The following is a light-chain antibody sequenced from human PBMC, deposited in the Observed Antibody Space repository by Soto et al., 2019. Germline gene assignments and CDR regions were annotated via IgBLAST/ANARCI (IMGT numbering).Light chain of an antibody. CDR2: GAS. CDR1: QSVSSSY. Sequence: WRQSERTMSVKAGERATLPCRAIQSVSSSYLAWYQQKPGQAPRLLIYGASSRATGIPDRFSGSGSGTAFNLTIRRLQPYDFAVYYCQRSGSSASLTFGGGTKVDI. J-gene: IGKJ4*01. CDR3: QRSGSSASLT. V-gene: IGKV3-20*01.